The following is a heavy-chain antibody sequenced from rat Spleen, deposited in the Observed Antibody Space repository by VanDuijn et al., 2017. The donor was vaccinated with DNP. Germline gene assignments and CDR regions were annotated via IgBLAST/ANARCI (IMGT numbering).Heavy chain of an antibody. CDR2: INKDSRTT. J-gene: IGHJ3*01. V-gene: IGHV4-2*01. CDR1: GFNFNDYW. D-gene: IGHD4-3*01. Sequence: EVKLVESGGGLVQPGRSLKLSCAASGFNFNDYWMGWVRQAPGKGLEWIGEINKDSRTTKYSPSLKDKFTISRDNAQNTLYLQMSKVGSEDTAIYYCVREEFGVDYWGQGTLVTVSS. CDR3: VREEFGVDY.